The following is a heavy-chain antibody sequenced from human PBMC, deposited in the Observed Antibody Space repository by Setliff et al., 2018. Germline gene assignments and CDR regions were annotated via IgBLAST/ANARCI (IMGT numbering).Heavy chain of an antibody. D-gene: IGHD1-26*01. V-gene: IGHV4-61*09. CDR3: ARGDSSGNNYPVHDY. CDR1: GTSISTGPYY. Sequence: KASETLSLTCTVSGTSISTGPYYWTWIRQSAERGLEWIGQIFSRGSMNYRPSLSSRVTISADSSKNQFSLQLVSVTASDTAVYYCARGDSSGNNYPVHDYWGQGILVTVSS. J-gene: IGHJ4*02. CDR2: IFSRGSM.